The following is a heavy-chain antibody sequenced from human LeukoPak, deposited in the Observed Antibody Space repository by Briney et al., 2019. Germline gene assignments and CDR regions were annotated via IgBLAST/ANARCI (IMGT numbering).Heavy chain of an antibody. CDR2: ISGSGGST. V-gene: IGHV3-23*01. CDR1: GFTFSSYA. CDR3: AKDKSYLGYYDSSGYHH. Sequence: GGSLRLSGAASGFTFSSYAMSWVRQAPGKGLEWVSAISGSGGSTYYADSVKGRFTISRDNSKNTLYLQMNSLRAEDTAVYYCAKDKSYLGYYDSSGYHHWGQGTLVTVSS. D-gene: IGHD3-22*01. J-gene: IGHJ4*02.